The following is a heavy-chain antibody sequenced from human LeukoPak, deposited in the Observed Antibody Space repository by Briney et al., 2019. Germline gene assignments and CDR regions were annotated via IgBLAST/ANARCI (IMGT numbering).Heavy chain of an antibody. D-gene: IGHD3-3*01. V-gene: IGHV4-59*11. CDR2: IFYGSP. Sequence: SETLSLTCTVSGASISSHYWSWIRQPPGKGLEWIGYIFYGSPHYNPSLKSRVTILADTSKSQLSLRLTSVTAADTAVYYCVRVGSTVGITGMDVWGKGTTVTVSS. CDR3: VRVGSTVGITGMDV. CDR1: GASISSHY. J-gene: IGHJ6*04.